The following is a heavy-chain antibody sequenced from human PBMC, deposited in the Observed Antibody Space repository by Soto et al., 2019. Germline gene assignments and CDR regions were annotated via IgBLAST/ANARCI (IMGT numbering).Heavy chain of an antibody. CDR1: GGSISSYY. J-gene: IGHJ5*02. CDR2: FFSSGSS. CDR3: ARNIVVVTAKDWFDP. V-gene: IGHV4-4*07. Sequence: QVQLQESGPGLVKPSATLSLTCTVSGGSISSYYWSWIRQPPGKGLEWIGRFFSSGSSHYNPSLTSGVTMSVDTSTNQFSRKLSSVTAADTAVYYCARNIVVVTAKDWFDPWGQGTMVTVSS. D-gene: IGHD2-21*02.